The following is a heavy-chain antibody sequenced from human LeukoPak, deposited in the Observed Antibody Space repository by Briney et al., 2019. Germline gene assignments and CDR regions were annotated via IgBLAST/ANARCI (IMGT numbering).Heavy chain of an antibody. Sequence: SQTQSLTCIVSGDSISYGYWSWLRQPPGSGLGWIGHLYDSENTNYSPSLMSRVTISVDTSRNQFSLKMTSVTAADTALYYCARGRVARYRYGLPAPFSFDFWGQGILVSVSS. V-gene: IGHV4-59*01. CDR1: GDSISYGY. D-gene: IGHD5-18*01. J-gene: IGHJ4*02. CDR3: ARGRVARYRYGLPAPFSFDF. CDR2: LYDSENT.